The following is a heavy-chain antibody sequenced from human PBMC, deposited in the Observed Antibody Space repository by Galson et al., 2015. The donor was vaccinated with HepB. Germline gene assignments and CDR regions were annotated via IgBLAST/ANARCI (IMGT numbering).Heavy chain of an antibody. CDR1: GFTFSSCS. CDR3: ASWHYDGRGYFFGD. V-gene: IGHV3-48*01. Sequence: SLRLSCAASGFTFSSCSMNWVRQAPGKGLEWVSYITGTGGTIYYADPVKGRFTISRDNVRNSLYLQMNNLRAEDTAMYYCASWHYDGRGYFFGDWGQGTLVTVSS. J-gene: IGHJ4*02. CDR2: ITGTGGTI. D-gene: IGHD3-22*01.